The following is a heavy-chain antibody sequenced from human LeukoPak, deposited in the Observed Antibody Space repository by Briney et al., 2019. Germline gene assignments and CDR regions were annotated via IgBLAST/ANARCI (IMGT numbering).Heavy chain of an antibody. CDR3: ARGYYDSSGCRAGMDV. D-gene: IGHD3-22*01. J-gene: IGHJ6*02. V-gene: IGHV3-74*01. CDR1: GFTFSSYW. CDR2: INTDGSTT. Sequence: PGGSLRLSCAASGFTFSSYWMHWVRQAPGKGLVWVSRINTDGSTTSYADSVKGRFTISRDNAKNTLYLQMNSLRAEDTAVYYCARGYYDSSGCRAGMDVWGQGTTVTVSS.